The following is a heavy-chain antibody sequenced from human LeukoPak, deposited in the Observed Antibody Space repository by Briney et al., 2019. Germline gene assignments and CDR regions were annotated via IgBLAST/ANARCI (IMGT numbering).Heavy chain of an antibody. CDR1: GFTFSSYA. V-gene: IGHV3-23*01. J-gene: IGHJ4*02. CDR3: AKDLGYCSSTSCR. CDR2: ISGSGGST. Sequence: GGSLRLSCAASGFTFSSYAMSWVRQAPGKGLEWVSAISGSGGSTYYADSVKGRFTISRDNSKNTLYLQMNSLGAEDTAVYYCAKDLGYCSSTSCRWGQGTLVTVSS. D-gene: IGHD2-2*01.